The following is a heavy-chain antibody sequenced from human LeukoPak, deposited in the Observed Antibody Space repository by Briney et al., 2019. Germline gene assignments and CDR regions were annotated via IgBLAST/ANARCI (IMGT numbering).Heavy chain of an antibody. CDR3: TRAAGPQKGSYDY. J-gene: IGHJ4*02. V-gene: IGHV6-1*01. D-gene: IGHD1-14*01. Sequence: SQTLSLTCAISGDSVSSNISAWRWIRQSPSRGLEWLGRTYYRSKWYNDYAVSVKSRITINPDTSKNQFSLQLNSVTPEDTAVYYCTRAAGPQKGSYDYWGQGTLVTVSS. CDR2: TYYRSKWYN. CDR1: GDSVSSNISA.